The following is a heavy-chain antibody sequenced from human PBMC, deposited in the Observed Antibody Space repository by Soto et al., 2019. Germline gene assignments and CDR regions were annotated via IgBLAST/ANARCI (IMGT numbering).Heavy chain of an antibody. CDR3: ARGVPDYGDYVEYFQH. CDR2: ISAYNGNT. D-gene: IGHD4-17*01. V-gene: IGHV1-18*01. Sequence: GASVKVSCKASGYTFTSYGIIWVRQAPGQGLEWMGWISAYNGNTNYAQKLQGRVTMTTDTSTSTAYMELRSLRSDDTAVYYCARGVPDYGDYVEYFQHWGQGTLVTVSS. J-gene: IGHJ1*01. CDR1: GYTFTSYG.